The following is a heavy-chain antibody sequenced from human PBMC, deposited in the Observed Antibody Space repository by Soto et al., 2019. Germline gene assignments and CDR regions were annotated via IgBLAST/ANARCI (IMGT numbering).Heavy chain of an antibody. Sequence: QVQLVQSGAELKKPGASVKVSCKASGYTFSNYDMNWVRQATGQGPEWIGWVNPNNGDTGYAQKFQGRVPLTTDISTTTAYMELTSLRSEDPAIYYCAKVSRKGSAIDFDYWGQGTLITVSS. CDR3: AKVSRKGSAIDFDY. D-gene: IGHD3-10*01. V-gene: IGHV1-8*01. CDR1: GYTFSNYD. CDR2: VNPNNGDT. J-gene: IGHJ4*02.